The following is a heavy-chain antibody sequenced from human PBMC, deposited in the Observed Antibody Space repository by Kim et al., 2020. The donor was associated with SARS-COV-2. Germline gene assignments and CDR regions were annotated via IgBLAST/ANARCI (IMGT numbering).Heavy chain of an antibody. V-gene: IGHV4-59*08. CDR3: TTYYTSWSHFHY. D-gene: IGHD6-6*01. Sequence: SETLSLTCTVSGGSINSYWSWIRQPPGKGLEWIGYIYYRGNTEYNPSLKSRVTISVDTSKSQFSLRLSSVTAADTAVYYCTTYYTSWSHFHYCGQGTLVT. J-gene: IGHJ4*02. CDR1: GGSINSY. CDR2: IYYRGNT.